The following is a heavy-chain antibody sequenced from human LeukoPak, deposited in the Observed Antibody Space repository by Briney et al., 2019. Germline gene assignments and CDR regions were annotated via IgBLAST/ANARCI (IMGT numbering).Heavy chain of an antibody. V-gene: IGHV3-53*01. CDR1: GFTFSDAW. J-gene: IGHJ6*02. D-gene: IGHD6-13*01. CDR2: IYSGGST. CDR3: ARAIAAAGTDYYYYYGMDV. Sequence: GGSLRLSCAASGFTFSDAWMSWVRQAPGKGLEWVSVIYSGGSTYYADSVKGRFTISRDNSKNTLYLQMNSLRAEDTAVYYCARAIAAAGTDYYYYYGMDVWGQGTTVTVSS.